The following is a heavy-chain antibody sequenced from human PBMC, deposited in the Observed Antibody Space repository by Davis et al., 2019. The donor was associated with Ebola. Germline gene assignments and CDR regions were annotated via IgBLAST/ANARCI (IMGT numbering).Heavy chain of an antibody. V-gene: IGHV1-69*04. CDR3: ATYLGYCSGGSCYHAFDI. J-gene: IGHJ3*02. Sequence: AASVKVSCKASGGTFSSYAISWVRQAPGQGLEWMGRIIPILGIANYAQKLQGRVTITADKSTSTAYMELSSLRSEDTAVYYCATYLGYCSGGSCYHAFDIWGQGTMVTVSS. CDR2: IIPILGIA. CDR1: GGTFSSYA. D-gene: IGHD2-15*01.